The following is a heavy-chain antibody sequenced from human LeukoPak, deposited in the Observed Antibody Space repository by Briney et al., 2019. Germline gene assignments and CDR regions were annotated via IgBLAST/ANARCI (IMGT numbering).Heavy chain of an antibody. V-gene: IGHV1-69*13. Sequence: SVKVSCKASGGTFSSYAISWVRQAPGQGLEWMGGIIPIFGTANYAQKFQGRVTITADESTSTAYMELSSLRSEDTAVYYCATDFWSGYSNALDIWGQGTMVTVSS. CDR2: IIPIFGTA. CDR1: GGTFSSYA. J-gene: IGHJ3*02. D-gene: IGHD3-3*01. CDR3: ATDFWSGYSNALDI.